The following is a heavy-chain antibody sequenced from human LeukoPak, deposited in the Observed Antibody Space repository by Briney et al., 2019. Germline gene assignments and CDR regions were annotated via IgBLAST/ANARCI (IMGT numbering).Heavy chain of an antibody. CDR1: GFTVGLYW. CDR3: ARNPQWLSYSMDV. J-gene: IGHJ6*02. CDR2: INQDGSEN. Sequence: GGSLRLSCAASGFTVGLYWMSWVRRAPGKGLEWVANINQDGSENYSVDSVKGRFTISRDNAKSSLYLQMNSLRVEDTAVYYCARNPQWLSYSMDVWGQGTTVTVSS. D-gene: IGHD6-19*01. V-gene: IGHV3-7*01.